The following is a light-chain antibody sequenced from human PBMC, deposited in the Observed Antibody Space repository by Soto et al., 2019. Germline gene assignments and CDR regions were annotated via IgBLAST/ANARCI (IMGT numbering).Light chain of an antibody. Sequence: VLTQSPGTLSLSPGERATLSCRASQSVSNNYFAWYQQKPGQAPRLLIFGSSDRATGIPDRISGSGSGTDFTLTISRLEPEDFAVYYCQQYGSSPPYTFGQGTKLEIK. CDR2: GSS. CDR3: QQYGSSPPYT. CDR1: QSVSNNY. V-gene: IGKV3-20*01. J-gene: IGKJ2*01.